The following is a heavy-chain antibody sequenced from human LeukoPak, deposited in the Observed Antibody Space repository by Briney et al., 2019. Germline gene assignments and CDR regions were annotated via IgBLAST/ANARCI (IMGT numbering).Heavy chain of an antibody. V-gene: IGHV1-2*02. J-gene: IGHJ4*02. CDR3: ARDLRLDCSGGSCYPPD. CDR1: GYTFTGYY. D-gene: IGHD2-15*01. Sequence: ASVKVSCKASGYTFTGYYMHWVRQAPGQGLEWMGWINPNSGGTNYAQKFQGRVTMTRDTSNSTAYMELGRLRSDDTAVYYCARDLRLDCSGGSCYPPDWGQGTLVTVSS. CDR2: INPNSGGT.